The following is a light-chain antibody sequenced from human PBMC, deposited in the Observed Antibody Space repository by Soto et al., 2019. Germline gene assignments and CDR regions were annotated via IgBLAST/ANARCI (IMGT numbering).Light chain of an antibody. CDR2: DTS. Sequence: EIVLTQSPATLSLSPGERATLSCKASQNVNNDLVWYQQKSGQAPRLVIYDTSTRASDFPARFSGRGSGTDFTLSISSLEPELFAVYYCQQRTPWAPTFGQLIRLDI. J-gene: IGKJ5*01. CDR1: QNVNND. CDR3: QQRTPWAPT. V-gene: IGKV3-11*01.